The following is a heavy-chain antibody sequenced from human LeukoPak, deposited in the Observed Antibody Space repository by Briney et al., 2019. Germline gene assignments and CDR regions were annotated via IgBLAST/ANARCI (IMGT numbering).Heavy chain of an antibody. J-gene: IGHJ6*03. CDR2: INWNGGST. D-gene: IGHD6-19*01. CDR3: ARERSVAGPIYYYYMDV. CDR1: GFTFSSYA. V-gene: IGHV3-20*04. Sequence: GGSLRLSCAASGFTFSSYAMSWVRQAPGKGLEWVSGINWNGGSTGYADSVKGRFTISRDNAKNSLYLQMSSLRAEDTALYYCARERSVAGPIYYYYMDVWGKGTTVTVSS.